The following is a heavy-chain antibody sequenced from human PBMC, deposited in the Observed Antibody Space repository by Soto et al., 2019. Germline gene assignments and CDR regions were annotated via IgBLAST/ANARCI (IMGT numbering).Heavy chain of an antibody. D-gene: IGHD2-2*01. CDR3: ARVVVVPAAASPDYYYMDV. CDR1: GGSISSYY. J-gene: IGHJ6*03. Sequence: SETLSLTCTVSGGSISSYYWSWIRQPPGKGLEWIGYIYYSGSTNYNPSLKSRVTISVDTSKNQFSLKLSSVTAADTAVYYCARVVVVPAAASPDYYYMDVWGKGTTVTVSS. CDR2: IYYSGST. V-gene: IGHV4-59*01.